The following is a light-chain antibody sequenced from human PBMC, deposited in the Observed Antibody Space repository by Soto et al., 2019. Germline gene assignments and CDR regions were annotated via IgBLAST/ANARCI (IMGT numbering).Light chain of an antibody. V-gene: IGKV1-5*01. Sequence: DIQMTQSPSTLSASVGDIVTISFRASQNIFTYLAWYQQKPGKAPKLLIFDASTLQSGVPPRFSGSGSGTEFTLTISSLQPDDFATYYCQHYTLYSASFGPGTKVDIK. CDR2: DAS. CDR3: QHYTLYSAS. CDR1: QNIFTY. J-gene: IGKJ3*01.